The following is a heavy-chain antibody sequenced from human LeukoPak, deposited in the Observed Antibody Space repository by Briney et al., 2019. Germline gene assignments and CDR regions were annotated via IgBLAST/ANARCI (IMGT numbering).Heavy chain of an antibody. CDR3: AKDRFDI. CDR1: GFTFSAYG. Sequence: PGGSLRLSCAASGFTFSAYGMRWVRQAPGKGLEWVAFIGSDGTYKYYVDSVKGRFTIPRDNSKNTLYLQMNSLRAEDTAVYYCAKDRFDIWGQGTMVTVSS. J-gene: IGHJ3*02. V-gene: IGHV3-30*02. CDR2: IGSDGTYK.